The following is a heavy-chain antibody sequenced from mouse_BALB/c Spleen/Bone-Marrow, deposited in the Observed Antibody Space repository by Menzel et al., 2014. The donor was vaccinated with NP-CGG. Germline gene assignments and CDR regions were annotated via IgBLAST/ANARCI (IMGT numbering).Heavy chain of an antibody. V-gene: IGHV5-12-2*01. CDR3: ARQLDSSGYVLDY. CDR2: ISDGGGRA. CDR1: GFTFSSYT. J-gene: IGHJ2*01. D-gene: IGHD3-2*01. Sequence: EVKLMESGGGLVQPGGSLKLSCAASGFTFSSYTMSWIRQTPEKRLEWVAYISDGGGRAYYPDTAKGRFTISRDNAKNTLYLQMSSLKSEDTAMYYCARQLDSSGYVLDYWGQGTTLTVSS.